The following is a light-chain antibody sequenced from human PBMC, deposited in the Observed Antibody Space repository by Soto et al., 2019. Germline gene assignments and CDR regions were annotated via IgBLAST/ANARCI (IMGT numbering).Light chain of an antibody. CDR3: QSYDSSQSGFYV. V-gene: IGLV1-40*01. Sequence: QSVLTQPPSVSGAPGQRVTISYTGSSSNIGAGYDVHWYQQLPGTAPKLLIYGNSNRPSGVPDRFSGSKSGTSASLAITGLQAEDEADYYCQSYDSSQSGFYVFGTGTKGTVL. CDR1: SSNIGAGYD. J-gene: IGLJ1*01. CDR2: GNS.